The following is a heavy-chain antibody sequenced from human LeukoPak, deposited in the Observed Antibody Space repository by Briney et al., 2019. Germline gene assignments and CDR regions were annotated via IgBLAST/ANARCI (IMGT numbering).Heavy chain of an antibody. CDR3: ARSESGHDSGDQ. J-gene: IGHJ4*02. CDR2: TYYSGST. CDR1: GDSISGYY. D-gene: IGHD5-12*01. V-gene: IGHV4-59*01. Sequence: SETLSLTCTVSGDSISGYYWSWIRQPPGKGLEWIGNTYYSGSTNYNLSLKSRVTISVDTSKNQFSLNLSSVTAADTAVYYCARSESGHDSGDQWGQGTLVTVSS.